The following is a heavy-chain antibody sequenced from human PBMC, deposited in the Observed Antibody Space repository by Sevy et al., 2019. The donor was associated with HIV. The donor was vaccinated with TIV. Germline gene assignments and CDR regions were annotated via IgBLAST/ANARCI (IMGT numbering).Heavy chain of an antibody. J-gene: IGHJ4*02. CDR2: ISASGYST. D-gene: IGHD3-22*01. CDR1: GIAFSTYA. CDR3: AKDFSDVYYYDSSATVDY. V-gene: IGHV3-23*01. Sequence: GGSLRLSCAASGIAFSTYAMFWVRQAPGKGLEWVSSISASGYSTYYADSVKGRFTLSRDNSRNTLGLQMNSLRADDTAVYYCAKDFSDVYYYDSSATVDYWGQGTLVTVSS.